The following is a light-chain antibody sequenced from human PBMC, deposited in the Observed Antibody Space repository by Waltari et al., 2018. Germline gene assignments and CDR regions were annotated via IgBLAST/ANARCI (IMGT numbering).Light chain of an antibody. CDR1: QSVSSN. CDR3: QQYYNWPRT. J-gene: IGKJ1*01. CDR2: GAS. V-gene: IGKV3-15*01. Sequence: ETVMTQSPGTLSVSPGERATLSCRASQSVSSNIAWYQQKPGQAPRLLIYGASTRATGIPARFSGGGSGTEFTLTISSLQSEDFALYYCQQYYNWPRTFGQGTKVEIK.